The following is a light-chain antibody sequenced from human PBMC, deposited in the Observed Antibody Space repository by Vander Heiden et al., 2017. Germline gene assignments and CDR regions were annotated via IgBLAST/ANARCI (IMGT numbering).Light chain of an antibody. CDR3: QQYNSWPLT. CDR2: GAS. Sequence: IVMTQSPATLSVSPGERATLSCRASQSVSSNLAWYQQKPGQAPRLLIYGASTRATGIPARFSGSGSRTEFTLTISNLQSEDFAVYYCQQYNSWPLTFGQGTKVEIK. CDR1: QSVSSN. V-gene: IGKV3D-15*01. J-gene: IGKJ1*01.